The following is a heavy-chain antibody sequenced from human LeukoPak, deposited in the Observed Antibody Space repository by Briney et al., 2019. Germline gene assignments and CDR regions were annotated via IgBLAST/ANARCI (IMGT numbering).Heavy chain of an antibody. D-gene: IGHD1-26*01. CDR2: FSGSGGST. Sequence: PGGSLRLSCAASGFTFSSFAMSWVRQAPGKGLEWVSTFSGSGGSTYYADSVKGRFSISRDNSKNTLYLQMNSLRAEDTAVYYCARGLVGATTSAFDIWGQGTMVTVSS. V-gene: IGHV3-23*01. J-gene: IGHJ3*02. CDR3: ARGLVGATTSAFDI. CDR1: GFTFSSFA.